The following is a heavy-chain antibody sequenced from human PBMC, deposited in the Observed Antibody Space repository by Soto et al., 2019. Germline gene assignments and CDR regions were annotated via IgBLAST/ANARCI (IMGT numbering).Heavy chain of an antibody. J-gene: IGHJ4*02. CDR1: GFTFSDYY. CDR3: ARVAPPLDY. D-gene: IGHD3-3*02. V-gene: IGHV3-11*05. CDR2: ISSSTSHT. Sequence: GGSLRLSCAVSGFTFSDYYMTWIRQAPGKGLEWVSYISSSTSHTNYADSVKGRFTISRDNAKNSLFLQMNSLRAEDTAVFYCARVAPPLDYWGQGTLVTVSS.